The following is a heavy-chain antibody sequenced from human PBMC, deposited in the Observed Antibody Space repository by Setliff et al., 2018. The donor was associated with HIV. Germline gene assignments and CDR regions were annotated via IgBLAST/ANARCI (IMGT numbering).Heavy chain of an antibody. CDR3: AKDRRYYYGSGSYAAET. D-gene: IGHD3-10*01. V-gene: IGHV3-49*04. J-gene: IGHJ5*02. CDR2: IRSKAYGGTT. Sequence: PGGSLRLSCTASGFTFGDYAMSWVRQAPGKGLEWVGFIRSKAYGGTTEYAASVKGRFTISRDDSKSIAYLQMNSLKTEDTAVYYCAKDRRYYYGSGSYAAETWGQGTLVTVSS. CDR1: GFTFGDYA.